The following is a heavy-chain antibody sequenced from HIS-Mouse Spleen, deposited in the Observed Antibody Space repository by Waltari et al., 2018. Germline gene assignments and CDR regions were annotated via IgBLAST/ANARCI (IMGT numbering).Heavy chain of an antibody. V-gene: IGHV4-39*07. Sequence: QLQLQESDPGLVKPSETLSLTCTVPGGSISRSSSYWGWIRQPPGKGLEWIGSIYYSGSTYYNPSLKSRVTISVDTSKNQFSLKLSSVTAADTAVYYCAREIPYSSSWYDWYFDLWGRGTLVTVSS. CDR1: GGSISRSSSY. CDR3: AREIPYSSSWYDWYFDL. J-gene: IGHJ2*01. D-gene: IGHD6-13*01. CDR2: IYYSGST.